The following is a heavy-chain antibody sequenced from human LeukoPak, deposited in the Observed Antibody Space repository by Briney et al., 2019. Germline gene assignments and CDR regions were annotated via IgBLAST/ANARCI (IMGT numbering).Heavy chain of an antibody. J-gene: IGHJ4*02. Sequence: GGSLRLSCAAFGFTFTDYYMSWIRQAPGKGLEWVSYISSSSSYTNYADSVKGRFTISRDNAKNSLYLQMNSLRAEDTAVYYCARDNGGYFDYWGQGTLVTVSS. CDR3: ARDNGGYFDY. CDR1: GFTFTDYY. V-gene: IGHV3-11*06. D-gene: IGHD3-10*01. CDR2: ISSSSSYT.